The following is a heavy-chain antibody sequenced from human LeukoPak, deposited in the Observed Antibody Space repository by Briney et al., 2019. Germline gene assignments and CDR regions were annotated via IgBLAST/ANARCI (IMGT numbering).Heavy chain of an antibody. D-gene: IGHD3-3*01. CDR2: INHSGST. J-gene: IGHJ6*02. CDR1: GGSFSGYY. CDR3: ARLNGYYRYYYYYGMDV. V-gene: IGHV4-34*01. Sequence: SETLSLTCAVYGGSFSGYYWSWIRQPPGKGLEWIGEINHSGSTNYNPSLKSRVTISVDTSKNQFSLKLSSVTAAGTAVYYCARLNGYYRYYYYYGMDVWGQGTTVTVSS.